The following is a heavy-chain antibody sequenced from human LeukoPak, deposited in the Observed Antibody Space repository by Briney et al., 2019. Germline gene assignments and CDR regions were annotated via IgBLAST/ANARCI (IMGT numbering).Heavy chain of an antibody. CDR1: GGSTSSSSYY. CDR3: ARQGRMVRGVIIGY. Sequence: SETLSLTCTVSGGSTSSSSYYWGWIRQPPGKGLEWIGSIYYSGSTYYNPSLKSRVTISVDTSKNQFSLKLSSVTAADTAVYYCARQGRMVRGVIIGYWGQGTLVTVSS. CDR2: IYYSGST. D-gene: IGHD3-10*01. V-gene: IGHV4-39*01. J-gene: IGHJ4*02.